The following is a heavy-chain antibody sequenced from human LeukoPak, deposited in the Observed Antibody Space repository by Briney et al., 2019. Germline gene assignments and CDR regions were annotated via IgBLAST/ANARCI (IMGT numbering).Heavy chain of an antibody. J-gene: IGHJ4*02. V-gene: IGHV3-11*01. CDR3: ARDGTGLYYFDY. Sequence: GGSLRLSCAASEFTFSNYYMAWIRQAPGKGLEWVSYISSSGSTIYYADSVKGQFTISRDNAKNSLYLQMNSLRAEDTAVYYCARDGTGLYYFDYWGQGTLVTVSS. CDR2: ISSSGSTI. CDR1: EFTFSNYY. D-gene: IGHD3/OR15-3a*01.